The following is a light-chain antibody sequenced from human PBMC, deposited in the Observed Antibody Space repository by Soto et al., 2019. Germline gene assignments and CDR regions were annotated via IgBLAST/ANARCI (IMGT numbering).Light chain of an antibody. CDR3: MQSTQLPPT. J-gene: IGKJ5*01. CDR2: EVS. CDR1: QSLLHITGETF. V-gene: IGKV2D-29*02. Sequence: DVVMTQTPLSLSVAPGQPASISCKSSQSLLHITGETFLLWYLQKPGQSTQLLIYEVSTRVSGVPDRVSGSGSGTDFTLEISRVETDDVGIYYCMQSTQLPPTFGQGTRLEIK.